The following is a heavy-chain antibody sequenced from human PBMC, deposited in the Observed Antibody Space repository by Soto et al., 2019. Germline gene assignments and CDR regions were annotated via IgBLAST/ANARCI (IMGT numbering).Heavy chain of an antibody. CDR3: ARHECPITMIVVVWAFDI. Sequence: PGESLKISCKGSGYSFTSYWIGWVRQMPGKGLEWMGIIYPGDSDTRYSPSFQGQVTISADKSISTAYLQWSSLKASDTAMYYCARHECPITMIVVVWAFDIWGQGTMVT. V-gene: IGHV5-51*01. CDR1: GYSFTSYW. J-gene: IGHJ3*02. CDR2: IYPGDSDT. D-gene: IGHD3-22*01.